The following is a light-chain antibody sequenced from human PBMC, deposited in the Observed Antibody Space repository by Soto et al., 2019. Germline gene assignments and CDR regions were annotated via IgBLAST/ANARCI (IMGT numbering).Light chain of an antibody. J-gene: IGLJ1*01. CDR1: TSVVGRYNY. Sequence: QSVLTQPSSVSGSPVQSISMSCTGTTSVVGRYNYVSWYQQHPGQAPKLMIYDVSYRPSWVSNRFSGSKSGITASLTISGLQAEDEADSYCNSFKTSTTYVFGTGTKLNVL. CDR2: DVS. V-gene: IGLV2-14*03. CDR3: NSFKTSTTYV.